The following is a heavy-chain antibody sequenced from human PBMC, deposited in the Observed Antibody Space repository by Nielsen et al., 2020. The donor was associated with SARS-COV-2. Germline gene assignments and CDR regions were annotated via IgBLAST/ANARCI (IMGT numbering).Heavy chain of an antibody. J-gene: IGHJ3*02. CDR2: IYYSGST. Sequence: LRLSCTVSGGSISSGGYYWSWIRQHPGKGLEWIGYIYYSGSTYYNPSLKSRVTISVDTSKNQFSLKLGSVTAADTAVYYCARAQLVGVTVGAFDIWGQGTMVTVSS. CDR3: ARAQLVGVTVGAFDI. V-gene: IGHV4-31*03. D-gene: IGHD1-26*01. CDR1: GGSISSGGYY.